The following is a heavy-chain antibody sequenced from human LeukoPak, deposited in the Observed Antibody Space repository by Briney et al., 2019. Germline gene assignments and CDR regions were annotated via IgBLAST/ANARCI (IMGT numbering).Heavy chain of an antibody. CDR1: GFAFSSYW. CDR2: IKQDGGEK. V-gene: IGHV3-7*01. Sequence: GGSLRLSCVASGFAFSSYWMSWVGQAPGKGLEWVANIKQDGGEKYYVDSVKGRFTISRDNAKNSLFLQMNSLRVEDTAVYYCARLGRSYYTYWSQGTLVTVSS. J-gene: IGHJ4*02. CDR3: ARLGRSYYTY. D-gene: IGHD1-26*01.